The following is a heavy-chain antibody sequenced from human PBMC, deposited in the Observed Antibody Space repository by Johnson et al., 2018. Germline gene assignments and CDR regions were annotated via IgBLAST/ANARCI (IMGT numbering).Heavy chain of an antibody. CDR1: GFTFSSYS. V-gene: IGHV3-48*02. J-gene: IGHJ1*01. CDR2: ISSSSSTI. Sequence: VQLVQSGGGLVQPGGTLRLSCAASGFTFSSYSMNWVRQAPGKGLEWVSYISSSSSTIYYADSVKGRFTIARDNAKKSLYLQMNSLRDEDTAVYYCARDGAYCGGDCYSPEYFQHWGQGTLVTVSS. CDR3: ARDGAYCGGDCYSPEYFQH. D-gene: IGHD2-21*02.